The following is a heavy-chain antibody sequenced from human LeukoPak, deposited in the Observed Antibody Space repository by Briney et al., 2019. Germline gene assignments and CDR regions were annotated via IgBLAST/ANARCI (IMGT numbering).Heavy chain of an antibody. CDR2: IKQDGSEK. J-gene: IGHJ6*03. D-gene: IGHD2-2*01. Sequence: SGGSLRLSCEAPIFTFSSYSMSWVRQAPGKGLEWVANIKQDGSEKYYVDSVKGRFTISRDNAKNSLYLQMNSLRAEDTAVYYCARTRDNYYYMDVWGKGTTVTVSS. CDR1: IFTFSSYS. V-gene: IGHV3-7*01. CDR3: ARTRDNYYYMDV.